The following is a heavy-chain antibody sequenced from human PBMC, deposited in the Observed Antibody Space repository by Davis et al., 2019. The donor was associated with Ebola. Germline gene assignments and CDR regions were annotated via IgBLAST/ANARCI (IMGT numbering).Heavy chain of an antibody. V-gene: IGHV7-4-1*02. CDR2: IHTNTGNP. CDR1: GYPFTTYA. D-gene: IGHD6-19*01. CDR3: AIGGTVAGDYFDN. Sequence: AASVKVSCKTSGYPFTTYAMNWVRQAPGQRPEWMGWIHTNTGNPTYAQDFAGRFVFSLDTSVSTAYLQINSLKAEDTAVYYCAIGGTVAGDYFDNWGQGTLVTVSS. J-gene: IGHJ4*02.